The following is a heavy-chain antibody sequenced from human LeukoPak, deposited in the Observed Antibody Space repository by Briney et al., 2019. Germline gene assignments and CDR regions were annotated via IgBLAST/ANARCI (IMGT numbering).Heavy chain of an antibody. CDR2: ISDSGANT. J-gene: IGHJ4*02. D-gene: IGHD1-1*01. V-gene: IGHV3-23*01. Sequence: GGSLRLSCAASGFTFSSYAMSWVRQAPGKGLEWVSLISDSGANTYYTDSVKGRFTISRDNSKNSLYLQMNSLRTDDTAVYYYAKGRWSPDDWGQETLVTVPS. CDR1: GFTFSSYA. CDR3: AKGRWSPDD.